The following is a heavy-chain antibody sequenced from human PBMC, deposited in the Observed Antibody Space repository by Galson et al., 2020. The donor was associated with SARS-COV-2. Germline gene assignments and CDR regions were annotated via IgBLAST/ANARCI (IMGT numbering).Heavy chain of an antibody. J-gene: IGHJ5*02. CDR3: ARDMGVGFDP. CDR2: ISYDGSNK. Sequence: GESLKISCAASGFTFSSYAMHWVRQAPGKGLEWVAVISYDGSNKYYADSVKGRFTISRDNSKNTLYLQMNSLRAEDTAVYYCARDMGVGFDPGGQGTLVTVSS. CDR1: GFTFSSYA. V-gene: IGHV3-30-3*01. D-gene: IGHD3-16*01.